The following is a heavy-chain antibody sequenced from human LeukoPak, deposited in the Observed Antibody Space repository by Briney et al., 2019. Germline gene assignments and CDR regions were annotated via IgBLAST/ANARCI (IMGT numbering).Heavy chain of an antibody. J-gene: IGHJ4*02. D-gene: IGHD3-3*01. V-gene: IGHV3-23*01. CDR2: ISGSGGTT. Sequence: GGSLRLSCEAPGFSFSSYATSWFGQAPGKGLEGVSGISGSGGTTYYAGSVKGRFTISRDISKNTLYLQMSSLRAGDTAVYYCARDLYADFWSGSVFDYWGRGTLVTVSS. CDR1: GFSFSSYA. CDR3: ARDLYADFWSGSVFDY.